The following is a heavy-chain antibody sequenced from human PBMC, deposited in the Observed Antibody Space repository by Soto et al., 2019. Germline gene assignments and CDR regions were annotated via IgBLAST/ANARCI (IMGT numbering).Heavy chain of an antibody. J-gene: IGHJ3*02. CDR2: ISSSSSYI. CDR1: GFTFSSYS. Sequence: GGSLRLSCAASGFTFSSYSMNWVRQAPGKGLEWVSSISSSSSYIYYADSVKGRFTISRDNSKDTLYLQMNSLRAEDTAVYYCAKDRGRRWLLDAFDIWGQGTMVTVSS. V-gene: IGHV3-21*04. CDR3: AKDRGRRWLLDAFDI. D-gene: IGHD1-26*01.